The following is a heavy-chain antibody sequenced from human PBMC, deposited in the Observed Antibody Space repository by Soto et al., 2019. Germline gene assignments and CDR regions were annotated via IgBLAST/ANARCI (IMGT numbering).Heavy chain of an antibody. V-gene: IGHV4-59*08. CDR2: IYNTGVT. D-gene: IGHD3-10*01. J-gene: IGHJ4*02. Sequence: SETLSLTCTVSGGSVSGSYWSWIRQPPGKGPQWIAYIYNTGVTNYHPSLKSRVTISIDTSKNQFSLRLSSVTAADTAVYYCARLSTSGVREFDYWGQGTLVTVSS. CDR3: ARLSTSGVREFDY. CDR1: GGSVSGSY.